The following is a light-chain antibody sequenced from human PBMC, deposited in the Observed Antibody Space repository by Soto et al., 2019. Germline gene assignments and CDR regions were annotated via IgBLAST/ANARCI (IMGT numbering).Light chain of an antibody. V-gene: IGLV1-44*01. J-gene: IGLJ2*01. CDR3: AAWDDSLNV. Sequence: QAVVTQPPSASGTPGQRVTVSCSGSSSNIGSNTVNWYQQLPGTAPKLLIYSNNQRPSGVPDRFSGSKSGTSASLAISGLQSEDEADYYCAAWDDSLNVFGGGTQLTVL. CDR1: SSNIGSNT. CDR2: SNN.